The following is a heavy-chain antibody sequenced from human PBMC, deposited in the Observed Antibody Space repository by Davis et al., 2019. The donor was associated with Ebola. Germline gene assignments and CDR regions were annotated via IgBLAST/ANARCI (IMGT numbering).Heavy chain of an antibody. CDR2: IRSKAYGGTT. Sequence: GESLKISCAASGFTFSSYEMNWVRQAPGKGLEWVGFIRSKAYGGTTEYAASVKGRFTISRDDSKSIAYLQMNSLKTEDTAVYYCTRGHGYSGYQGLYWGQGTLVTVSS. V-gene: IGHV3-49*04. CDR1: GFTFSSYE. D-gene: IGHD5-12*01. CDR3: TRGHGYSGYQGLY. J-gene: IGHJ4*02.